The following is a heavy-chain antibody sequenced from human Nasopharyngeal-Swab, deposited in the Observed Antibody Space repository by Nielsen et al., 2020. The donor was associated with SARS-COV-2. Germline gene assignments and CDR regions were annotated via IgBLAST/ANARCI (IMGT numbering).Heavy chain of an antibody. CDR2: ISPNSGFT. CDR3: ARGLGAPSSVWH. V-gene: IGHV1-8*01. CDR1: GYPFTDFD. D-gene: IGHD3-10*01. Sequence: ASVKVSCKASGYPFTDFDVNWVRQATGQGLEWMGWISPNSGFTGYAEKFEGRVTMTRNIATRTVYLELTSLGFEDTAVYYCARGLGAPSSVWHWGPGSPVTVSS. J-gene: IGHJ1*01.